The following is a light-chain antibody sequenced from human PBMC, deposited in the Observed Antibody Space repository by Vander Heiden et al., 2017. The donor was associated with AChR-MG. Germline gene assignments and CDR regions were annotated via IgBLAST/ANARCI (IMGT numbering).Light chain of an antibody. V-gene: IGLV1-51*01. CDR3: GTWDSSLSVGV. CDR2: DNN. CDR1: SSNIGDNY. J-gene: IGLJ3*02. Sequence: QSVLTQPPSGSAAPGQKVTISCSGSSSNIGDNYVSWYQQLPGTAPKLLIYDNNQRPSGIPDRFSGSKSGTSATLGITGLQTGDEADYYCGTWDSSLSVGVFGGGTKLTVL.